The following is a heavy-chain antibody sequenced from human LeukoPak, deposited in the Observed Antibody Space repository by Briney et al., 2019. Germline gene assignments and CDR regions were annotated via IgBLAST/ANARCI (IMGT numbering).Heavy chain of an antibody. CDR2: VYHSGST. Sequence: SETLSLTCTVSGGSISSSSYYWGWIRQPPGKGLEWIGSVYHSGSTYYNPSLKSRVTISVDTSKNQFSLKLSSVTAADTAVYYCARVEIVVVPAAIYNWFDPWGQGTLVTVSS. J-gene: IGHJ5*02. V-gene: IGHV4-39*07. CDR1: GGSISSSSYY. CDR3: ARVEIVVVPAAIYNWFDP. D-gene: IGHD2-2*01.